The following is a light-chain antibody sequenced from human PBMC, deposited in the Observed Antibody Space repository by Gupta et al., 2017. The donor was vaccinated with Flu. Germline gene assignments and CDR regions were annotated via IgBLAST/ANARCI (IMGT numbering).Light chain of an antibody. V-gene: IGLV1-47*01. CDR3: AAWDDSRSGRL. Sequence: QSVLTQPPSASGTPGQRVTISCSGSSSNIGSNSVFWYQQLPGTAPKLLIYWSNQRPSGVPDRFSGSKSGTSGSLVISGLRSEDEGDYYCAAWDDSRSGRLFGGGTKLTVL. CDR1: SSNIGSNS. CDR2: WSN. J-gene: IGLJ2*01.